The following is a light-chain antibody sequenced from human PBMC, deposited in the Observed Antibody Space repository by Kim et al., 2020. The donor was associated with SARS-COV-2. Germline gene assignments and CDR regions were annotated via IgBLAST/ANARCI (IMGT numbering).Light chain of an antibody. J-gene: IGKJ2*01. CDR1: QSISTD. CDR2: GAS. CDR3: QHYNNWPYT. Sequence: ETVMTQSPATLSVSPGERATLSCWASQSISTDLAWYQQKPGQAPRLLIYGASTRAATIPARFSGSGSETEFTLTITSLQSEDFAVYYCQHYNNWPYTFGQGTKLEI. V-gene: IGKV3-15*01.